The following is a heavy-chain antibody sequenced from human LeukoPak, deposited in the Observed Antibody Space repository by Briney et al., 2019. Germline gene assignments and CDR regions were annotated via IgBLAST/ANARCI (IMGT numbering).Heavy chain of an antibody. CDR2: ISAYNGST. CDR3: ARDVMVRRIIRALGY. CDR1: GYTFTSFG. V-gene: IGHV1-18*01. J-gene: IGHJ4*02. D-gene: IGHD3-10*01. Sequence: GASVKVSCKASGYTFTSFGINWVRQAPGQGLEWMGWISAYNGSTNYAQKFQGRVTMTTDTSTSTAYMELRSLRSDDTAVYYCARDVMVRRIIRALGYWGQGTLVTVSS.